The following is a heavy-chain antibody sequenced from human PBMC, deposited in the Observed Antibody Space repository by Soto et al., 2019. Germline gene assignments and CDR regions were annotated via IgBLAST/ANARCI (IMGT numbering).Heavy chain of an antibody. CDR1: GGSISSYY. J-gene: IGHJ4*02. Sequence: QVQLQESGPGLVKPSETLSLTCTVSGGSISSYYWSWIRQPPGKRLEWIGYIYYSGSTNYNPALKSSVTISVDASKNHFSLELRSVTAADTAVYYCARDSVGSGYDWGQGTLVTVSS. V-gene: IGHV4-59*01. CDR3: ARDSVGSGYD. CDR2: IYYSGST. D-gene: IGHD5-12*01.